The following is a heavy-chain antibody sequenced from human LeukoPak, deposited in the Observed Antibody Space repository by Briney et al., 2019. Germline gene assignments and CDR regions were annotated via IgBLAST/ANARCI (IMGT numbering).Heavy chain of an antibody. CDR3: ARASRDGYNYYFDY. V-gene: IGHV4-59*02. CDR2: IYYSGST. D-gene: IGHD5-24*01. J-gene: IGHJ4*02. Sequence: SETLSLTCTVSGGSVSDSYWSWIRQPPGKGLEWIGYIYYSGSTNYNPSLKSRVTISVDTSKNQFSLKLSSVTAADTAVYYCARASRDGYNYYFDYWGQGTLVTVSS. CDR1: GGSVSDSY.